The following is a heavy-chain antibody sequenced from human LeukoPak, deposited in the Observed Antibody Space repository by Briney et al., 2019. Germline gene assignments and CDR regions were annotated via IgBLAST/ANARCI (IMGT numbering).Heavy chain of an antibody. CDR2: TSYDGSTK. V-gene: IGHV3-30*14. J-gene: IGHJ4*02. Sequence: PGGSLRLSCATSGFTFSSYAMHWVRQAPGKGLEWVALTSYDGSTKYYADSVKGRFIISKDNSRNTLYLQMNSLKVEDTAVYYCAKPSGEYFDHWGQGTLVTVSS. CDR3: AKPSGEYFDH. CDR1: GFTFSSYA.